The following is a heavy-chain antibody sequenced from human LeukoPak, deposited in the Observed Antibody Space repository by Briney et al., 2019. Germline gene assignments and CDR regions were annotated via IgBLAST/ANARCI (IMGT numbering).Heavy chain of an antibody. V-gene: IGHV3-23*01. Sequence: AGGSLRLSCAASGFIFSSYAMNWVRQAPGKGLEWVSAISGSGGKTYYAGSVKGRFTISRDNSKNTLYLQMNSLKPEDTAMYYCTTGLGFFTSNNCQWGQGTLVTVSS. CDR3: TTGLGFFTSNNCQ. CDR1: GFIFSSYA. J-gene: IGHJ4*02. CDR2: ISGSGGKT. D-gene: IGHD2-2*01.